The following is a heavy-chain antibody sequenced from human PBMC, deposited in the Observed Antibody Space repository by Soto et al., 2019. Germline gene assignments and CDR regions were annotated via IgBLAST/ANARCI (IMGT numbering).Heavy chain of an antibody. Sequence: SETLSLTCTVSGGSISSGGYYWSWIRQHPGKGLEWIGYIYYSGSTYYNPSLKSRVTISVDTSKNQFSLKLSSVTAADTAVYYCARVIVAATTYGAFDIWGQGTMVTVSS. D-gene: IGHD1-26*01. CDR2: IYYSGST. CDR3: ARVIVAATTYGAFDI. J-gene: IGHJ3*02. V-gene: IGHV4-31*03. CDR1: GGSISSGGYY.